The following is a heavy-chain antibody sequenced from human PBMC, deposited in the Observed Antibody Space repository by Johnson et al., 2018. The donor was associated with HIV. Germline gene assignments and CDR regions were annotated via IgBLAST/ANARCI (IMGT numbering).Heavy chain of an antibody. CDR1: GFTFSSYA. V-gene: IGHV3-30-3*01. D-gene: IGHD2-21*01. CDR3: ARDWVIGDAFDI. J-gene: IGHJ3*02. CDR2: ISYDGSNK. Sequence: QVQLVESGGGLVQPGGSQRLSCAASGFTFSSYAMHWVRQAPGKGLEWVAVISYDGSNKYYADSVKGRCTISRDNAKNSLYLQMNSLRAEDTAVYYCARDWVIGDAFDIWDQGTKVTVSS.